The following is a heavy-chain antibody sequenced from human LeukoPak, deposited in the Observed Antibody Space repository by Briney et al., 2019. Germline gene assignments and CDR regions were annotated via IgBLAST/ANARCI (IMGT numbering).Heavy chain of an antibody. CDR2: INPNDGDT. J-gene: IGHJ4*02. D-gene: IGHD2-2*01. Sequence: ASVKVSCKASGYTFTDYSMHWVRQAPGQGFEWMRWINPNDGDTNYAQKFQGRVTMTRDTSISTAHMEVSRLRSDDTAVYYCARANFLYCSSTTCLFDYWGQGTLVTVSS. CDR1: GYTFTDYS. CDR3: ARANFLYCSSTTCLFDY. V-gene: IGHV1-2*02.